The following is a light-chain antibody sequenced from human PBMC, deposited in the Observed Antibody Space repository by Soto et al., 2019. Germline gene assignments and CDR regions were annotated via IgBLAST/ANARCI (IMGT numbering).Light chain of an antibody. CDR1: QSVSSY. J-gene: IGKJ1*01. CDR3: QQYGSSPPRT. Sequence: EIVLTQSPGTLSLSPGERATLSCRASQSVSSYLAWYQQKPGQAPRLLIYGASSRATGIPDRFSGSGSGTDVSLTISRLEPDDYAVYYCQQYGSSPPRTFGQGTKVEIK. CDR2: GAS. V-gene: IGKV3-20*01.